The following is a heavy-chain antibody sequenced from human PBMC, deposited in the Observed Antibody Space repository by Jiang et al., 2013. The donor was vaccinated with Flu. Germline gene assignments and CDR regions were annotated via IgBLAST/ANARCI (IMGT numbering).Heavy chain of an antibody. V-gene: IGHV4-4*07. D-gene: IGHD3-22*01. J-gene: IGHJ6*02. CDR3: ARDYYDRDWGYYGMDV. Sequence: GPGLVKPSETLSLTCTVSSGSFNNYYWNWIRQPAGKGLEWIGRIYMSGSTIYNPSLKSRVTMSIDTSKKQLSLKLRSVTAADTAVYYCARDYYDRDWGYYGMDVWGQGTTVTVSS. CDR1: SGSFNNYY. CDR2: IYMSGST.